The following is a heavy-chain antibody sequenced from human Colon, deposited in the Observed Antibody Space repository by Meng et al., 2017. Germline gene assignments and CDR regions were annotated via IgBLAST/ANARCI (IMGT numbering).Heavy chain of an antibody. CDR3: TRGRVTIPRFDY. D-gene: IGHD4-23*01. CDR2: ISPIHGKA. Sequence: QVQQEPSVAKVKKPGTSVKMACKAPGGSFSRHAISWVRQAPVQGLEWMGAISPIHGKANYAQKFEGIRTITADESTSTAYIELSSLRSEESDVYYCTRGRVTIPRFDYWGQGTLVTVSS. J-gene: IGHJ4*02. V-gene: IGHV1-69*10. CDR1: GGSFSRHA.